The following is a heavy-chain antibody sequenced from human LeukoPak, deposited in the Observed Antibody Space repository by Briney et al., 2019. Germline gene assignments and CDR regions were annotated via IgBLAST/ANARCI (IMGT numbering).Heavy chain of an antibody. V-gene: IGHV3-23*01. CDR1: GFTFSSYG. CDR3: AKSRREQPFDY. Sequence: GGSLRLSCAASGFTFSSYGMSWVRQAPGKGLEWVSSISSSGGSTYYADSVKGRFTISRDNSKNTLYLQMNSLRAEDTAVYYCAKSRREQPFDYWGQGTLVTVSS. D-gene: IGHD1-26*01. CDR2: ISSSGGST. J-gene: IGHJ4*02.